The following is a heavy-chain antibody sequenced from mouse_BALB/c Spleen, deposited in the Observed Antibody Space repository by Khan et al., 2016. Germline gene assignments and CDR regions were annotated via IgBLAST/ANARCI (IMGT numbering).Heavy chain of an antibody. CDR2: IDPANGNT. CDR3: ARSPDDYDVGFAY. CDR1: GFNIKDTY. V-gene: IGHV14-3*02. J-gene: IGHJ3*01. Sequence: VQLQQSGAELVKPGASVKLSCTASGFNIKDTYMHWVKQRPEQGLEWIGRIDPANGNTKYAPTFQGKATITADTSTNTAYLQLSSLTSEDTSVFYCARSPDDYDVGFAYWGQGTLVTVSA. D-gene: IGHD2-4*01.